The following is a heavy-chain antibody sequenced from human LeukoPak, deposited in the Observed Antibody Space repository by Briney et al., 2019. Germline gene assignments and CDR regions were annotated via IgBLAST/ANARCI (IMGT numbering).Heavy chain of an antibody. CDR3: ARDRIVVPAVPFDY. V-gene: IGHV3-48*03. CDR1: GFTFSSYE. D-gene: IGHD2-2*01. CDR2: ISSSGSTI. J-gene: IGHJ4*02. Sequence: PGGSLRLSCAASGFTFSSYEMNWVRQAPGKGLEWVSYISSSGSTIYYADSVKGRFTISRDNAKNSLYLQMNSLRAEDTAVYYCARDRIVVPAVPFDYWGQGTLVTVSS.